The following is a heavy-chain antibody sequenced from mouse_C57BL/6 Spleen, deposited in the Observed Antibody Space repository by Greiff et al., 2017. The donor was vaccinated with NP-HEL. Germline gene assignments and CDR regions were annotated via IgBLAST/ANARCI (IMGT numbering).Heavy chain of an antibody. CDR1: GYSFTGYF. J-gene: IGHJ4*01. Sequence: EVKLVESGPELVKPGDSVKISCKASGYSFTGYFMNWVMQSHGKSLEWIGRINPYNGDTFYNQKFKGKATLTVDKSSSTAHMELRSLTSEDSAVYYCARRAYYSNSYAMDYWGQGTSVTVSS. D-gene: IGHD2-5*01. CDR3: ARRAYYSNSYAMDY. CDR2: INPYNGDT. V-gene: IGHV1-20*01.